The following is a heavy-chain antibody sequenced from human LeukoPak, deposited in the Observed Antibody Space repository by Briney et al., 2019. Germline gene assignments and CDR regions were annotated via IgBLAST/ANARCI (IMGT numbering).Heavy chain of an antibody. J-gene: IGHJ3*02. D-gene: IGHD1/OR15-1a*01. Sequence: SGGSLRLSCAASGFTLSNAWMHWVRQAPGKGPVWVSRINSDGTSTSYANSVKGRFTISRDNVKNTLFLQMNSLGAEDTALYYCARGWNTTPRSGFDIWGLGTMVTVSS. CDR3: ARGWNTTPRSGFDI. V-gene: IGHV3-74*01. CDR1: GFTLSNAW. CDR2: INSDGTST.